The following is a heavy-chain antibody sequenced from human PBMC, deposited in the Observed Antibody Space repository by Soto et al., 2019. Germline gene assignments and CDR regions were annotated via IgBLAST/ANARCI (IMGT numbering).Heavy chain of an antibody. J-gene: IGHJ4*02. CDR3: ARSPYYYDSSNYYGY. Sequence: EVQLVESGGGLVQPGGSLRLSCAASGFTFSSYSMNWVRQAPGKGLEWVSYISNSGSTIYYAGSVEGRFTISRDNAKNSLYLQLNSLRDEDTAVYYCARSPYYYDSSNYYGYWGQGTLVTVSS. D-gene: IGHD3-22*01. V-gene: IGHV3-48*02. CDR2: ISNSGSTI. CDR1: GFTFSSYS.